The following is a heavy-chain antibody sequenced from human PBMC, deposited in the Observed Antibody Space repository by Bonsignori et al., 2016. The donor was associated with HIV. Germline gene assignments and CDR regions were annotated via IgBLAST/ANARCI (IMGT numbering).Heavy chain of an antibody. Sequence: WIRQPPGKGLEWIAYINSRRTTVYYADSVKGRFTISRDNAKNSLYLQMNNLRDEDTAVYFCARGLGFVANRVDGVFDTWGQGTQVTVSS. CDR3: ARGLGFVANRVDGVFDT. D-gene: IGHD5-12*01. V-gene: IGHV3-48*02. J-gene: IGHJ4*02. CDR2: INSRRTTV.